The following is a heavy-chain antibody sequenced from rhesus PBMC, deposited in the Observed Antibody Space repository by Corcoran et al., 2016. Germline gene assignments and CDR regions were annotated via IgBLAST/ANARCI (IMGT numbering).Heavy chain of an antibody. CDR3: ARSRYSSWSAGYYGLDS. D-gene: IGHD6-13*01. V-gene: IGHV1-156*01. J-gene: IGHJ6*01. CDR1: GYTFTELS. Sequence: EVQLVQSGAEVKKPGASVKVSCKVSGYTFTELSMNWVRQAPGKGLEWMGGVDPVYGEIIHAEKFQGRVTMTEDTSTDTAYMELSSLRSEDTAVYYCARSRYSSWSAGYYGLDSWGQGVVVTVSS. CDR2: VDPVYGEI.